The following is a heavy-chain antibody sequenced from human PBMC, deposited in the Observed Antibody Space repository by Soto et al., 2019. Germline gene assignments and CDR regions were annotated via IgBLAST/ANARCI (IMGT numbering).Heavy chain of an antibody. V-gene: IGHV3-23*01. D-gene: IGHD3-16*02. CDR2: VRGSGGTT. J-gene: IGHJ4*02. CDR3: VKDLGDYIWGSYRPGSLDY. Sequence: EVHLLESGGGLVQPGGSLRLSCAASGFTFSSYAMSWVRQTPGEGLEWVSFVRGSGGTTFYADSVKGRFTISRDNSENTLYLQMNSLRPEDTAVYYCVKDLGDYIWGSYRPGSLDYWGQGTMVTVSS. CDR1: GFTFSSYA.